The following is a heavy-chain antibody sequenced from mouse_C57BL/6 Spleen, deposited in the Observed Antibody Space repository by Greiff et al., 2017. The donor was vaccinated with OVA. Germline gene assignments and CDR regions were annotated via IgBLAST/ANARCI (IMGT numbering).Heavy chain of an antibody. V-gene: IGHV1-50*01. J-gene: IGHJ1*03. Sequence: QVQLQQPGAELVKPGPSVKLSCKASGYTFTSYWMQWVKQRPGQGLEWIGEIDPSDSYTNYNQKFKGKATLTVATSSSTAYMQLSSLTSEDSAVYYCARQLGRWYFDVWGTGTTVTVSS. CDR3: ARQLGRWYFDV. CDR2: IDPSDSYT. CDR1: GYTFTSYW. D-gene: IGHD4-1*02.